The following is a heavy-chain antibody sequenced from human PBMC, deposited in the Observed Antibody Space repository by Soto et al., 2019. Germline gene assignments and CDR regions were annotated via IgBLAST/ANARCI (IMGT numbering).Heavy chain of an antibody. V-gene: IGHV1-69*12. CDR2: IIPIFGTA. D-gene: IGHD3-22*01. CDR3: ARDGGPSSGYYPYWFDP. J-gene: IGHJ5*02. Sequence: QVQLVQSGAEVKKPGSSVKVSCKASGGTFSRYAISWVRQAPGQGLEWMGAIIPIFGTANYAQKFQGRVTITADESTSTAYMELSSLRSEDTAVYYCARDGGPSSGYYPYWFDPWGQGTLVTVSS. CDR1: GGTFSRYA.